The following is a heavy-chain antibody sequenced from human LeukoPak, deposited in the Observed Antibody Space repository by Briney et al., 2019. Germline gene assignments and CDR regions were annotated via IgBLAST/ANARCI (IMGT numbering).Heavy chain of an antibody. D-gene: IGHD3-9*01. Sequence: SETLSLTCTVSGGSISSHYWSWTRQPPGKGLEWIGYIYYSGSTNYNPSLKSRVTISVDTSKNQFSLKQSSVTAADTAVYYCARALRYFDWSTAGYYYYMDVWGKGTTVTVSS. V-gene: IGHV4-59*11. CDR2: IYYSGST. CDR1: GGSISSHY. CDR3: ARALRYFDWSTAGYYYYMDV. J-gene: IGHJ6*03.